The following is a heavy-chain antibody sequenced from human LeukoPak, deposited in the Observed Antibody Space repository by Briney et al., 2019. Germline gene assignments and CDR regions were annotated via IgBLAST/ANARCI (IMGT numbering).Heavy chain of an antibody. CDR3: ARDRSGVSYY. V-gene: IGHV3-21*06. CDR1: GFGFSTYD. J-gene: IGHJ4*02. Sequence: PGGSLRLSCAASGFGFSTYDMNWVRQAPGKGLEWVSSISGSGDYKYYADSVKGRFTISRDNAKNSLFLPMDSLRAEATAVYYCARDRSGVSYYWGQGTLVTVSS. D-gene: IGHD3-10*01. CDR2: ISGSGDYK.